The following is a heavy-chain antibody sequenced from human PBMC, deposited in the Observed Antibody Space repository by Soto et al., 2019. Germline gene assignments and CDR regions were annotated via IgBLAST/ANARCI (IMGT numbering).Heavy chain of an antibody. CDR3: ALGRGYWNYEAGYFDD. J-gene: IGHJ4*02. Sequence: PSETLSLTCTVSGGSISSSSFHWGWIRQPPGKGLEWIGSIYYSGSTYYSPSLKSRVTISVDTSKNQFSLKLSSVTAADTAVYYCALGRGYWNYEAGYFDDWGQGPLVTVSS. CDR1: GGSISSSSFH. D-gene: IGHD1-7*01. CDR2: IYYSGST. V-gene: IGHV4-39*01.